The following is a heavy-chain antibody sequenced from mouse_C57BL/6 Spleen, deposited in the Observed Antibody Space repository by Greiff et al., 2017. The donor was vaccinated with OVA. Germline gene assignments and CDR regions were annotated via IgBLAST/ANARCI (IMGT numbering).Heavy chain of an antibody. Sequence: EVHLVESGPELVKPGASVKIPCKASGYTFTDYNMDWVKQSHGKSLEWIGDINPNNGGTIYNQKFKGKATLTVDKSSSTAYMELRSLTSEDTAVYYCARDYYGSSWFAYWGQGTLVTVSA. CDR3: ARDYYGSSWFAY. V-gene: IGHV1-18*01. J-gene: IGHJ3*01. CDR1: GYTFTDYN. CDR2: INPNNGGT. D-gene: IGHD1-1*01.